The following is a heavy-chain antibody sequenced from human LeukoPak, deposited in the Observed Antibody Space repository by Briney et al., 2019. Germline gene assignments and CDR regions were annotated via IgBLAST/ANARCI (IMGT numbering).Heavy chain of an antibody. V-gene: IGHV1-2*02. CDR1: GYTFTGYY. CDR2: INPNSGGT. D-gene: IGHD5-18*01. CDR3: AAHPSVDTAMGN. Sequence: ASVKVSYKASGYTFTGYYMHWVRQAPGQGLEWMGWINPNSGGTNYAQKFQGRVTMTRDTSISTAYMELSRLRSDDTAVYYCAAHPSVDTAMGNWGQGTLVTVSS. J-gene: IGHJ4*02.